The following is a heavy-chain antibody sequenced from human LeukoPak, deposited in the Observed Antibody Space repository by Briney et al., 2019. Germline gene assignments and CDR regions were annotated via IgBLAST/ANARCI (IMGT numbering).Heavy chain of an antibody. CDR3: TTDLPRGATFPFDY. J-gene: IGHJ4*02. CDR1: GFTFSNAW. V-gene: IGHV3-15*01. D-gene: IGHD1-26*01. CDR2: IKSKTDGGTT. Sequence: GGSLRLSCAASGFTFSNAWMSWVCQAPGKGLEWVGRIKSKTDGGTTDYAAPVKGRFTISRDDSKNTLYLQMNSLKTEDTAVYYCTTDLPRGATFPFDYWGQGTLVTVSS.